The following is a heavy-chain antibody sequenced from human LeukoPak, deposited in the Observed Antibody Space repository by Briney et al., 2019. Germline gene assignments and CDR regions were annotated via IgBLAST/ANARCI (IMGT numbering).Heavy chain of an antibody. CDR1: GGSISSGDYY. Sequence: SGTLSLTCTVSGGSISSGDYYWSWIRQPPGKGLEWIGYIYYSGSTYYNPSLKSRVTISVDTSKNQFSLKLSSVTAADAAVYYCARGGLLDFWSGSLDYWGQGTLVTVSS. CDR2: IYYSGST. CDR3: ARGGLLDFWSGSLDY. J-gene: IGHJ4*02. V-gene: IGHV4-30-4*08. D-gene: IGHD3-3*01.